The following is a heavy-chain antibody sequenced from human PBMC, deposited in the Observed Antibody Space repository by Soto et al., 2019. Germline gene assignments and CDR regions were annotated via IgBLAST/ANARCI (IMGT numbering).Heavy chain of an antibody. CDR1: GGSFSGYY. CDR3: ARGPDIVVVPAARLGWFDP. J-gene: IGHJ5*02. V-gene: IGHV4-34*01. Sequence: QVQLQQWGAGLLKPSETLSLTCAVYGGSFSGYYWSWIRQPPGKGLEWIGEINHSGSTNYNPSLKSRVTISVDTSKNQSSLKLSSVTAADTAVYYCARGPDIVVVPAARLGWFDPWGQGTLVTVSS. D-gene: IGHD2-2*01. CDR2: INHSGST.